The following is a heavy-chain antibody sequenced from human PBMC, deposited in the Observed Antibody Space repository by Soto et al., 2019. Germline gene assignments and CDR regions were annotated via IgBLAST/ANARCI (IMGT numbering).Heavy chain of an antibody. D-gene: IGHD6-19*01. CDR1: GYTFTGYA. Sequence: QVQLVQSGAEEKKPGASVKVSCKASGYTFTGYAMHWVRQAPGQRLEWMGWINAGNGNTKYSQKFQGRVTITRDTSASTAYMELSSLRSEDTAVYYCARAVAVPADFDYWGQGPLVTVSS. J-gene: IGHJ4*02. V-gene: IGHV1-3*05. CDR3: ARAVAVPADFDY. CDR2: INAGNGNT.